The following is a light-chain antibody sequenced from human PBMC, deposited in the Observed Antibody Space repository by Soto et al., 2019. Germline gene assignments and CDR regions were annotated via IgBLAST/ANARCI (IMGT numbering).Light chain of an antibody. CDR3: RQYGSSPSYT. CDR1: QSLSSY. CDR2: GES. J-gene: IGKJ2*01. V-gene: IGKV3-20*01. Sequence: EIVLTQSPGTLSLSPGERATLSCRASQSLSSYLAWYQQKPGQSPRLLIYGESSRATGIPDRFSGSGYGTDFTLTISSLEPEDFEVYYCRQYGSSPSYTFGQGTKLEIK.